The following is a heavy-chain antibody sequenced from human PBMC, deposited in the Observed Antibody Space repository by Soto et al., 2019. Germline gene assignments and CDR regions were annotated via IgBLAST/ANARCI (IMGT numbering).Heavy chain of an antibody. D-gene: IGHD2-2*01. V-gene: IGHV1-46*01. CDR3: ARVIIVPAATHYYSGMDV. Sequence: ASVKVSCKASGYTFTSYYMHCVRQAPGQGLEWMGIINPSGGSTSYAQKFQGRVTMTRDTSTSTVYMELSSLRSEDTAVYYCARVIIVPAATHYYSGMDVWGQGTTVTVSS. CDR1: GYTFTSYY. J-gene: IGHJ6*02. CDR2: INPSGGST.